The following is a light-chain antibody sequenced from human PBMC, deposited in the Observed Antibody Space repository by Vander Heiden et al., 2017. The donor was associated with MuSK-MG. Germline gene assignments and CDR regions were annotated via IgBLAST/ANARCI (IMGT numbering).Light chain of an antibody. J-gene: IGLJ1*01. Sequence: QSALTQPASVSGSPGQSITISCTGTSSDVGSYNLVSWYQQHTGKAPKLMIYEGSKRPSGVSNRFSGSQSGNTAALTTSGLQAEDETEYYCCSYAGSGTFGYVFGGGTKVTVL. CDR1: SSDVGSYNL. V-gene: IGLV2-23*03. CDR2: EGS. CDR3: CSYAGSGTFGYV.